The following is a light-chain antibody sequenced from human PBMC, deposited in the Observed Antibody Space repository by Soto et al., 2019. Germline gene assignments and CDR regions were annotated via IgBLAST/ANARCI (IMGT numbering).Light chain of an antibody. CDR1: QSISSW. J-gene: IGKJ2*01. Sequence: DIQMTQSPATLSASVGDRVTITCRASQSISSWLAWYQQKPGKAPKLLIYDASSLESGVPSRFSGSGSGTEFTLTLSSLQPDDFATYYCQEYNSYPYTFGQGTKREIK. CDR2: DAS. V-gene: IGKV1-5*01. CDR3: QEYNSYPYT.